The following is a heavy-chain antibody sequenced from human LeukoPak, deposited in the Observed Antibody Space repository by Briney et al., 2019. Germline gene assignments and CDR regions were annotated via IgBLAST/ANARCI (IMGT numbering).Heavy chain of an antibody. CDR1: GFTFSSYS. CDR3: AKVYDSSGLWFDP. J-gene: IGHJ5*02. V-gene: IGHV3-21*01. Sequence: GGSLRLSCAASGFTFSSYSMNWVRQAPGKGLEWVSSISSSSSYIYYADSVKGRFTISRDNAKNSLYLQMNSLRAEDTAVYYCAKVYDSSGLWFDPWGQGTLVTVSS. CDR2: ISSSSSYI. D-gene: IGHD3-22*01.